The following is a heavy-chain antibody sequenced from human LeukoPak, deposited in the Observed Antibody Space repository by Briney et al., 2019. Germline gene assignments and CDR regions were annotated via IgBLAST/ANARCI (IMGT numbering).Heavy chain of an antibody. J-gene: IGHJ4*02. Sequence: HPGGSLRLSCAAPGFTFSSYAMGWVRQAPGKGLEWVSAISGSGGSTYYADSVKGRFTISRDNSKNTLYLQMNSLRAEDTAVYYCAKDPGGFDYWGQGTLVTVSS. CDR2: ISGSGGST. CDR1: GFTFSSYA. CDR3: AKDPGGFDY. D-gene: IGHD1-14*01. V-gene: IGHV3-23*01.